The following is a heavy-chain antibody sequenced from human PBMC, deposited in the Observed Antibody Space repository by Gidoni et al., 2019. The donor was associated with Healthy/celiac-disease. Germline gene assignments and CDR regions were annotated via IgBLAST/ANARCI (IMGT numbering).Heavy chain of an antibody. CDR2: IYSGGNT. J-gene: IGHJ4*02. V-gene: IGHV3-66*01. CDR1: GFTVSSNY. Sequence: EVLLVESGGGLVQAGGSLRLSCAASGFTVSSNYMSWVRQAPGKGLEWVSVIYSGGNTYYADSVKGRFPISRDNSKNTLYLQMNTLRAEDTAVYYCARDFAGGDSSGFYDWGQGTLVTVSS. D-gene: IGHD3-22*01. CDR3: ARDFAGGDSSGFYD.